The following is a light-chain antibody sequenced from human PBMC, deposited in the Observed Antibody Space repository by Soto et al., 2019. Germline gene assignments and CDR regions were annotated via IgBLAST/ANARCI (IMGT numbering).Light chain of an antibody. V-gene: IGKV3-11*01. Sequence: EIVLTQSPATLSLSQVERATLSFRASQSVSSYLAWYQQKPGQAPRLLIYDASNRATGIPARFSGSGSGTDFTLTISSLEPEDFAVYYRQQRSNWPPITFGQGTRLENK. CDR2: DAS. CDR1: QSVSSY. J-gene: IGKJ5*01. CDR3: QQRSNWPPIT.